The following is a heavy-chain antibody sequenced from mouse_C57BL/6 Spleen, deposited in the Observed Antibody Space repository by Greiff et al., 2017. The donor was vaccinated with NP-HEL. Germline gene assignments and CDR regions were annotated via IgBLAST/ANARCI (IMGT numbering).Heavy chain of an antibody. V-gene: IGHV1-15*01. D-gene: IGHD1-1*01. CDR2: IDPETGGT. Sequence: VQLQQSGAELVRPGASVTLSCKASGYTFTDYEMHWVKQTPVHGLEWIGAIDPETGGTAYNQKFKGKAILTADKSSSTAYMELRSLTSEDSAVYYCTRALTTVVATDYAMDYWGQGTSVTVSS. CDR3: TRALTTVVATDYAMDY. CDR1: GYTFTDYE. J-gene: IGHJ4*01.